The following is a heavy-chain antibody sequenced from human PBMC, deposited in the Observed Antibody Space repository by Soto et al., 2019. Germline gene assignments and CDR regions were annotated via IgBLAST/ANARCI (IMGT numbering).Heavy chain of an antibody. CDR2: IYPGDSDT. D-gene: IGHD2-15*01. CDR1: GYSFTSYW. CDR3: AITPGGGLYYFDY. J-gene: IGHJ4*02. V-gene: IGHV5-51*01. Sequence: PGESLKISCNGPGYSFTSYWLGWVRQMPGKGLEWMGIIYPGDSDTRYSPSFQGQVTISADKSISTAYLQWSSLKASDTAMYCCAITPGGGLYYFDYWGQGTLVTVSS.